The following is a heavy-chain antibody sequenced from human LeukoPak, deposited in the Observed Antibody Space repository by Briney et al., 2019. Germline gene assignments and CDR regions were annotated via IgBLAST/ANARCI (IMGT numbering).Heavy chain of an antibody. CDR3: ARDLDY. CDR2: IKQDGSDK. CDR1: GFTFGTYW. J-gene: IGHJ4*02. Sequence: RGSLRLSCTASGFTFGTYWMSWVRQAPGKGLEWVANIKQDGSDKYYVDSVKGRFTISRDNAKNSLYLQMNSLRAEDTAVYYCARDLDYWGQGTLVSVPS. V-gene: IGHV3-7*05.